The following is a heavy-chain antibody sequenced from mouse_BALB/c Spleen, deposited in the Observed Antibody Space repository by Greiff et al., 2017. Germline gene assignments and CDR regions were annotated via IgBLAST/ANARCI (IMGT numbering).Heavy chain of an antibody. J-gene: IGHJ2*01. CDR1: GYSFTGYN. CDR3: ARRDDYGYYFDY. Sequence: EVKLMESGPELAKPGASVKISCKASGYSFTGYNMNWVKQSNGKSLEWIGNIDPYYGGTSYNQKFKGKATLTVDKSSSTAYMQLKSLTSEDSAVYYCARRDDYGYYFDYWGQGTTLTVSS. V-gene: IGHV1-39*01. D-gene: IGHD2-4*01. CDR2: IDPYYGGT.